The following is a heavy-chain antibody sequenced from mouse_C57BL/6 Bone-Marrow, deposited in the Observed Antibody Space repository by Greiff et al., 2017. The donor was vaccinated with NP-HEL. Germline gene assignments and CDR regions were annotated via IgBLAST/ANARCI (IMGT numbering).Heavy chain of an antibody. D-gene: IGHD1-1*01. CDR2: IWRGGST. Sequence: VKLVESGPGLVQPSQSLSITCTVSGFSLTSYGVHWVRQSPGKGLEWLEVIWRGGSTDYNAAFMSRLSITKDNSKSHVFFKMNSLQADDTDIYYCAKDPYYYGSSYGYFDVWGTGTTVTVSS. CDR3: AKDPYYYGSSYGYFDV. V-gene: IGHV2-5*01. CDR1: GFSLTSYG. J-gene: IGHJ1*03.